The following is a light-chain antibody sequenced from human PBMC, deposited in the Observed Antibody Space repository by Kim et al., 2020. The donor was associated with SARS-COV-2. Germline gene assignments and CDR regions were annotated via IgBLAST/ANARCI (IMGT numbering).Light chain of an antibody. CDR2: ETS. V-gene: IGLV7-46*01. J-gene: IGLJ2*01. Sequence: PRGTVTPTSSPGSGAVTRGKHTSWIQTKPGQSTRTMNYETSNNPNWTPARLSSTLLGGKAALTLSGALPEDEAEYYCLLYYDGYRIFGGGTQLTVL. CDR3: LLYYDGYRI. CDR1: SGAVTRGKH.